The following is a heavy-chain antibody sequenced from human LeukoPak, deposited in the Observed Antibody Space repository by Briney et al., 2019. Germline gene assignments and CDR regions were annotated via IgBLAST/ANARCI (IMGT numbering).Heavy chain of an antibody. CDR2: ISGSGGST. CDR1: GFTSSSYA. D-gene: IGHD6-13*01. V-gene: IGHV3-23*01. Sequence: GGSLRLSCAASGFTSSSYAMSWVRQAPGKGLEWVSSISGSGGSTYYADSVKGRFTISRDNSKNTLYLQMNSLRAEDTALHHCAKFPAAGTNSGGFDYWGQGTLVTVSS. CDR3: AKFPAAGTNSGGFDY. J-gene: IGHJ4*02.